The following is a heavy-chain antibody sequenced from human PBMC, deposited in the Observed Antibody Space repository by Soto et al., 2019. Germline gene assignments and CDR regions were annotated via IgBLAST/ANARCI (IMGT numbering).Heavy chain of an antibody. J-gene: IGHJ3*02. D-gene: IGHD6-13*01. CDR2: IIPIFSTT. Sequence: QVHLVQSGAEVKKPGSSVKVSCKASGGTFSNHAINWVRQAPGQGLEWMGRIIPIFSTTNYAQKFQGRVTFTADESTITAYMELSSLKHDDTVVYYCAREVAADGTFREDVFDIWGQGTLVTVSS. CDR3: AREVAADGTFREDVFDI. V-gene: IGHV1-69*12. CDR1: GGTFSNHA.